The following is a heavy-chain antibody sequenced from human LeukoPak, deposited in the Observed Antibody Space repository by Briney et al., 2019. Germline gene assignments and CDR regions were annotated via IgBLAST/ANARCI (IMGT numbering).Heavy chain of an antibody. V-gene: IGHV3-21*01. CDR2: ISGSGGST. Sequence: GGSLRLSCVASGFIFSSYWMSWVRQAPGKGLEWVSAISGSGGSTYYADSVKGRFTISRDNAKNSLYLQMNSLRAEDTAVYYCARAVYHKSITMVRGAQGLPDYWGQGTLVTVSS. J-gene: IGHJ4*02. CDR1: GFIFSSYW. D-gene: IGHD3-10*01. CDR3: ARAVYHKSITMVRGAQGLPDY.